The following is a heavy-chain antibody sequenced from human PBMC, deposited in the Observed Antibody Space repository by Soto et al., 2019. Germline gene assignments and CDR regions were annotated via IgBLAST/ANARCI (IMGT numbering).Heavy chain of an antibody. CDR3: ARGNHRWLQLWYFDL. Sequence: QVQLVQSGAEVKKPGSSVTVSCKASGGTFSSYTISWARQAPGRGLEWMGGIIPIFGTANYAQKFQGRVTITADESTSTAYMELSSLRSEDTAVYYCARGNHRWLQLWYFDLWGRGTLVTVSS. D-gene: IGHD5-12*01. J-gene: IGHJ2*01. V-gene: IGHV1-69*12. CDR1: GGTFSSYT. CDR2: IIPIFGTA.